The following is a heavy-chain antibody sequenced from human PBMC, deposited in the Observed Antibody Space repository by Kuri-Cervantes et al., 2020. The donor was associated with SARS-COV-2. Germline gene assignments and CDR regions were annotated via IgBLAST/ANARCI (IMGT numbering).Heavy chain of an antibody. CDR1: GFGFRYYW. D-gene: IGHD2-2*01. CDR3: AREEEVAGAMRGFFQNFGLDV. CDR2: IKKDGSEK. Sequence: GESLKTSCAASGFGFRYYWMSWVRQAPGKGLEWVANIKKDGSEKNYVDSVKGRFTISRDNAKKSLYLQMNSLRDDDTAVYYCAREEEVAGAMRGFFQNFGLDVWGQGTTVTVSS. J-gene: IGHJ6*02. V-gene: IGHV3-7*04.